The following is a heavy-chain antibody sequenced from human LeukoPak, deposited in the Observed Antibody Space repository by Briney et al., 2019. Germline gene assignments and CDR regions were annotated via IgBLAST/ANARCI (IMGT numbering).Heavy chain of an antibody. CDR1: GFTFSSYG. CDR2: IRYDGSNK. V-gene: IGHV3-30*02. Sequence: GGSLRLSCAASGFTFSSYGMHWVRQAPGKGLEWVAFIRYDGSNKYYADSVKGRFTISRDNSKNTLYLQMNSLRAEDTAVYYCARGPRFAIRLIVVVTKGHFDYWGQGTLVTVSS. D-gene: IGHD3-22*01. CDR3: ARGPRFAIRLIVVVTKGHFDY. J-gene: IGHJ4*02.